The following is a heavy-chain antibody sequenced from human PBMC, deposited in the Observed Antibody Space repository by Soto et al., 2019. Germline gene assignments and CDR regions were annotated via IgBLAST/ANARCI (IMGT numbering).Heavy chain of an antibody. CDR2: TYHNGSP. CDR3: ATLPHRIVVSLLPLPT. D-gene: IGHD2-21*01. V-gene: IGHV4-30-2*01. J-gene: IGHJ5*02. CDR1: GDTISTGGYT. Sequence: SETLSLTCDVSGDTISTGGYTWAWIRQPPGEALEWIGHTYHNGSPTYSPSLRGRATISVDKSNNQFSLRLRSVTAADTAVYYCATLPHRIVVSLLPLPTWGQRTLVTGS.